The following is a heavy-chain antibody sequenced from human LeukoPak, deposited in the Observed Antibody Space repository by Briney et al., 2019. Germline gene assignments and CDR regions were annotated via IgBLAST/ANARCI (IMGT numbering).Heavy chain of an antibody. Sequence: SETLSLTCTVSGASISSYYWSWIRQPPGKGVEWIGYIHYSEGTRYNPSLKSRVTISVDTAKNQFSLKLSSVTAADTAVYYCARQYYYYSIDSWGQGTLVTVSS. D-gene: IGHD3-22*01. J-gene: IGHJ4*02. V-gene: IGHV4-59*08. CDR3: ARQYYYYSIDS. CDR1: GASISSYY. CDR2: IHYSEGT.